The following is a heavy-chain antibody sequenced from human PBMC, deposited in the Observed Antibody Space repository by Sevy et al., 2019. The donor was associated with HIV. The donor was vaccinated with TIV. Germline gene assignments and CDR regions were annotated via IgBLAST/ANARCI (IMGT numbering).Heavy chain of an antibody. D-gene: IGHD6-19*01. V-gene: IGHV3-23*01. CDR2: ISFSGGST. J-gene: IGHJ4*02. CDR1: GFTFSTYA. Sequence: GGSLRLSCAASGFTFSTYAMTWVRQAPGKGLEWVSVISFSGGSTYYADSVKGRFTISRDNSKNTLYLQMISLRAEDTAVYYCAREDIRVAGIGYYFHSWGQGTLVTVSS. CDR3: AREDIRVAGIGYYFHS.